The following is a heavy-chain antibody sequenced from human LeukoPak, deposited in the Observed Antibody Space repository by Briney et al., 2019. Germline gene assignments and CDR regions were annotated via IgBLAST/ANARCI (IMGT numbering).Heavy chain of an antibody. J-gene: IGHJ6*03. CDR3: ARDSSPRQPPYYYYMDV. Sequence: SETLSLTCAVSGYSISSGYYWGWIRQPAGKGLEWIGRIYTSGSTNYNPSLKSRVTMSVDTSKNQFSLKLSSVTAADTAVYYCARDSSPRQPPYYYYMDVWGKGTTVTVSS. V-gene: IGHV4-4*07. D-gene: IGHD6-6*01. CDR1: GYSISSGYY. CDR2: IYTSGST.